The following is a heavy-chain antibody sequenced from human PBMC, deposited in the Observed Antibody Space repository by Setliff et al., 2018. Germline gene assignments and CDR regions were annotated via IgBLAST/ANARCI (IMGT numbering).Heavy chain of an antibody. CDR2: IYYSGST. Sequence: PSETLSLTCTVSGGSISSHYWSWIRQPPGKGLEWIGSIYYSGSTYYNPSLKSRVTLSINRSNNQVSLKLRSVTAADTAVYYCARSTYYSTWHYFDHWGQGILVTVSS. CDR3: ARSTYYSTWHYFDH. CDR1: GGSISSHY. J-gene: IGHJ4*02. V-gene: IGHV4-59*05. D-gene: IGHD3-16*01.